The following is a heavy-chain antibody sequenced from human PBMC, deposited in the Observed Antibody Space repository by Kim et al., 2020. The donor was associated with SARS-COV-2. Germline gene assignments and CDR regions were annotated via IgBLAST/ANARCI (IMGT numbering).Heavy chain of an antibody. J-gene: IGHJ6*02. Sequence: KFQGRVTMTRDTSTSTGYMELSSLRSEDTAVYYCAREWLRPNYYYYGMDVWGQGTTVTVSS. CDR3: AREWLRPNYYYYGMDV. D-gene: IGHD5-12*01. V-gene: IGHV1-46*01.